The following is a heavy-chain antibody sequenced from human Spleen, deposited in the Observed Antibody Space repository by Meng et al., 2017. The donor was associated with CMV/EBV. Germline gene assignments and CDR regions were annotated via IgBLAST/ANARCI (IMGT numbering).Heavy chain of an antibody. CDR2: ISSGGVT. Sequence: SCAASGVTGSENYMTWVRQAPGKGLECVAVISSGGVTFYTDSVKGRFTISRDISKNTLYLHMNNLRAEDSAVYYCARDHSSRDPFDYWGQGTLVTVSS. CDR1: GVTGSENY. V-gene: IGHV3-53*01. J-gene: IGHJ4*02. CDR3: ARDHSSRDPFDY. D-gene: IGHD2-2*01.